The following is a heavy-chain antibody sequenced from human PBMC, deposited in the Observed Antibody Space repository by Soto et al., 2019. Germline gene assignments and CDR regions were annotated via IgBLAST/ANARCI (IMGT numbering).Heavy chain of an antibody. Sequence: EVQLVETGGGLIQPGGSLRLSCAASGFTVSSNYMSWVRQAPGKGLEWVSVIYSGGRTYYADSVKGRFTISRDNSKNTLDLQMNSLRAEDTAVYYCARDRITMVRGEYYGMDVWGHGTTVTVSS. CDR3: ARDRITMVRGEYYGMDV. CDR1: GFTVSSNY. V-gene: IGHV3-53*02. CDR2: IYSGGRT. D-gene: IGHD3-10*01. J-gene: IGHJ6*02.